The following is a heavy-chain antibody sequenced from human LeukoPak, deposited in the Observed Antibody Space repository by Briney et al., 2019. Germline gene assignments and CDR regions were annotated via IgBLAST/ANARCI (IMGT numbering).Heavy chain of an antibody. D-gene: IGHD6-19*01. Sequence: EGSLRLSCAASGFTFSSYAMSWVRQAPGKGLEWVSAISGSGGSTYYADSVKGRFTISRDNSKNTLYLQMNSLRAEDTAVYYCAKVGSGWYRAAYYFDYWGQGTLVTVSS. J-gene: IGHJ4*02. CDR2: ISGSGGST. V-gene: IGHV3-23*01. CDR3: AKVGSGWYRAAYYFDY. CDR1: GFTFSSYA.